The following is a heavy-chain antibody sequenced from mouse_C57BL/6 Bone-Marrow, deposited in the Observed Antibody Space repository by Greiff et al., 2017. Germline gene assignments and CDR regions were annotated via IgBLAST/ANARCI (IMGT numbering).Heavy chain of an antibody. Sequence: VQRVESGAELARPGASVKLSCKASGYTFTSYGLSWVKQRTGQGLEWIGEIYPRSGNTYYNEKFKGKATLTADKSSSTAYMELRSLTSEDSAVYFCARSGCGSRNHYWGQGTTLTVSS. J-gene: IGHJ2*01. D-gene: IGHD1-1*01. CDR2: IYPRSGNT. V-gene: IGHV1-81*01. CDR1: GYTFTSYG. CDR3: ARSGCGSRNHY.